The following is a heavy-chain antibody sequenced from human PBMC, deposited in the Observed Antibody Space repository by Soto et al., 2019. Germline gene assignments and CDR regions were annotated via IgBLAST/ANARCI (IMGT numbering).Heavy chain of an antibody. CDR3: ARDQSDIVATIPGAFEI. Sequence: SETLSLTCTVSGGSISSGGYYWSWIRQHPGKGLEWIGYIYYSGSTYYNPSLKSRVTISVDTSKNQFSLKLSSVTAADTAVYYCARDQSDIVATIPGAFEIWGHGTMVT. J-gene: IGHJ3*02. D-gene: IGHD5-12*01. CDR2: IYYSGST. CDR1: GGSISSGGYY. V-gene: IGHV4-31*03.